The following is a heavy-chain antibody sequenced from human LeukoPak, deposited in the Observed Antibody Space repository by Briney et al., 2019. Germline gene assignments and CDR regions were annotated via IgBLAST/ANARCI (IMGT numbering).Heavy chain of an antibody. CDR2: IYTSGST. J-gene: IGHJ6*03. V-gene: IGHV4-4*07. Sequence: SETLSLTCTVSGDSIGSTTTYYWSWIRQPAGKGLEWIGRIYTSGSTNYNPSLKSRVTMSVDTSKNQFSLKLSSVTAADTAVYYCAAYYYYYMDVWGKGTTVTVSS. CDR3: AAYYYYYMDV. CDR1: GDSIGSTTTYY.